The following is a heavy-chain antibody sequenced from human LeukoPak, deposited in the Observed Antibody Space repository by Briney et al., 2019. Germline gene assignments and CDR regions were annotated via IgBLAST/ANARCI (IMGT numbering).Heavy chain of an antibody. J-gene: IGHJ4*02. CDR2: IWFDGSNK. D-gene: IGHD5-12*01. V-gene: IGHV3-33*01. CDR3: ARDGGRAYDLDY. CDR1: GFMFSSYA. Sequence: AGGSLRLSCAASGFMFSSYAIHWVRQAPGKGLEWVAFIWFDGSNKYYADPVKGRFTISRDNFRNTLYLQMNSLRAEDTAVYYCARDGGRAYDLDYWGQGTLVTVSS.